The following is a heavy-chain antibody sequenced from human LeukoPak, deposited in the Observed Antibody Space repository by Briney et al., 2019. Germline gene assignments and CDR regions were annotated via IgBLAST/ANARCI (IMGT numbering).Heavy chain of an antibody. CDR3: ARGGIAVAGLDAFDI. V-gene: IGHV3-13*04. Sequence: GGSLRLSCAASGFTFSRYDMHWVSQGTGKGLEWVSAIGIAGDTYYPGSVKGRFTISRENAKNSLYLQMDSLGAGDTAVYYCARGGIAVAGLDAFDIWGQGTMVTVSS. CDR1: GFTFSRYD. CDR2: IGIAGDT. D-gene: IGHD6-19*01. J-gene: IGHJ3*02.